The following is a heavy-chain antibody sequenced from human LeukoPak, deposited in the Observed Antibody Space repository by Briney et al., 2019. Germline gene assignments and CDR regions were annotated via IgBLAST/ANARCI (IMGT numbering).Heavy chain of an antibody. J-gene: IGHJ5*02. V-gene: IGHV4-61*02. D-gene: IGHD3-3*01. CDR1: GGSISSGDYY. Sequence: SETLSPTCTVSGGSISSGDYYWSWIRQPPGKGLEWIGRIYTSGSTNYNPSLKSRVTISVDTSKNQFSLKLSSVTAADTAVYYCASDFWSGYYSWGQGTLVTVSS. CDR3: ASDFWSGYYS. CDR2: IYTSGST.